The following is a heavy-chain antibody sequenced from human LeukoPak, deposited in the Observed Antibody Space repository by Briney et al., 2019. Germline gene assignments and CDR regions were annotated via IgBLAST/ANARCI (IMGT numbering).Heavy chain of an antibody. CDR2: NFSSGST. CDR1: GGSISSHY. V-gene: IGHV4-59*11. Sequence: SETLSLTCTVSGGSISSHYWSWIRQPPGKGLEWIGYNFSSGSTNYNPSLRSRVTISVDTSKNQFFLILSSVTATDTAVYYCARAGVLRYFDWLLAYYFDYWGQGTLVTVSS. CDR3: ARAGVLRYFDWLLAYYFDY. D-gene: IGHD3-9*01. J-gene: IGHJ4*02.